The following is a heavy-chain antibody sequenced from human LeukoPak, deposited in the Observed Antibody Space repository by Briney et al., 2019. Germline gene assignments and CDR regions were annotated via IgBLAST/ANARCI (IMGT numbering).Heavy chain of an antibody. Sequence: AGGSLRLSCAASGFTFSSYGMHWVRQAPGKGLEWVAFIRYDGSNKYYADSVKGRFTISRDNSKNTLYLQMNSLRTEDTALYYCAKDIRAAAYWFDPWGQGTLVTVSS. CDR2: IRYDGSNK. D-gene: IGHD6-13*01. CDR3: AKDIRAAAYWFDP. CDR1: GFTFSSYG. J-gene: IGHJ5*02. V-gene: IGHV3-30*02.